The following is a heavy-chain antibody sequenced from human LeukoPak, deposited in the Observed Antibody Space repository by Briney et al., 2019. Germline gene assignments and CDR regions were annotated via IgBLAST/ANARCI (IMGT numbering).Heavy chain of an antibody. CDR3: ARLKYYDSTGYSPGYYMDV. D-gene: IGHD3-22*01. J-gene: IGHJ6*03. Sequence: PSETLSLTCTVSIGSNINYYWSCIRDPAGTGLECVGRIYVTGSTIYKPSLESRLSMSVDTSKNQFSLRLTPVTAADTAVYYCARLKYYDSTGYSPGYYMDVWGKGITVTVSS. CDR2: IYVTGST. V-gene: IGHV4-4*07. CDR1: IGSNINYY.